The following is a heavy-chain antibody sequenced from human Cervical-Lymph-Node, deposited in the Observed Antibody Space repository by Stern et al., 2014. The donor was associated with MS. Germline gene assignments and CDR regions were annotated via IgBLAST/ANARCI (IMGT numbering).Heavy chain of an antibody. CDR1: GFKFSDHY. V-gene: IGHV3-11*01. D-gene: IGHD2-8*02. CDR2: ISSGGTIM. J-gene: IGHJ4*02. CDR3: ARVPVGYCTGGSCFFDQ. Sequence: VQLVESGGGLVKPGGSLRLSCAVTGFKFSDHYMSWIRQAPGKGLEWISYISSGGTIMYYADSVRGRFTISRDNAGDSLYLQMNNLTAEDTAVYYCARVPVGYCTGGSCFFDQWGQGTLATVSS.